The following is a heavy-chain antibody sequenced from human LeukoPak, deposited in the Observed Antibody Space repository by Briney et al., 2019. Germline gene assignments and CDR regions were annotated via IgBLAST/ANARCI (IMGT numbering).Heavy chain of an antibody. D-gene: IGHD1-26*01. V-gene: IGHV3-30-3*01. CDR3: AKDGSQLVEGYFDY. CDR2: ISYDGSNK. CDR1: GFTFSSYA. J-gene: IGHJ4*02. Sequence: GGSLRLSCAASGFTFSSYAMHWVRQAPGKGLEWVAVISYDGSNKYYADSVKGRFTISRDNSKNTLYLQMNSLRAEDTAVYYCAKDGSQLVEGYFDYWGQGTLVTVSS.